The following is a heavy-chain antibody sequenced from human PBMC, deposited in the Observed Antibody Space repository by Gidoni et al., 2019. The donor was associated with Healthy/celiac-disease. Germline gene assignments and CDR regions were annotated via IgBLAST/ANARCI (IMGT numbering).Heavy chain of an antibody. D-gene: IGHD4-17*01. CDR2: INPNSGGT. CDR1: GYTFTGYY. V-gene: IGHV1-2*04. J-gene: IGHJ4*02. CDR3: ARDLLPPVTTSPMGY. Sequence: QVQLVQSGAEVKKPGASVKVSCKASGYTFTGYYMHWVRQAPGQGLEWMGWINPNSGGTNYAQKFQGWVTMTRDTSISTAYMELSRLRSDDTAVYYCARDLLPPVTTSPMGYWGQGTLVTISS.